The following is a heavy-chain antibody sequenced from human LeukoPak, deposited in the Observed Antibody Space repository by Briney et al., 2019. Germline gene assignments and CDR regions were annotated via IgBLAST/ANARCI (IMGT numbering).Heavy chain of an antibody. J-gene: IGHJ4*02. Sequence: ASVKVSCKASGYTFTGYYMHWVRQAPGQGLEWMGWINPNSGGTNYAQKFQGRVTMTRDTSISTAYMELSRLRSDDTAVYYCARVCSSTSCYPSLLDHWGQGTLVTVSS. V-gene: IGHV1-2*02. D-gene: IGHD2-2*01. CDR2: INPNSGGT. CDR1: GYTFTGYY. CDR3: ARVCSSTSCYPSLLDH.